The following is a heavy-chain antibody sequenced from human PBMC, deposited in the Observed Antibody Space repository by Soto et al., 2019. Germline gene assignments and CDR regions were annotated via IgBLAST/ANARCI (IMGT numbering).Heavy chain of an antibody. V-gene: IGHV3-23*01. CDR2: ISGSGGST. D-gene: IGHD6-13*01. CDR3: AKHRTRSSPDD. CDR1: EESFDRYA. J-gene: IGHJ4*02. Sequence: SLGLSRPAHEESFDRYAMSWVSQAPGKGLEWVSAISGSGGSTYYADSVKGRFTISRDNSKNTLYLQMNSLRAEDTAVYYCAKHRTRSSPDDWGQGT.